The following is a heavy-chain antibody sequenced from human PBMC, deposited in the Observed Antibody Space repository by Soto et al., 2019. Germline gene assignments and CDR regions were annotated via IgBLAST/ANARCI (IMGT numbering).Heavy chain of an antibody. CDR2: IGGTDGDSDGVP. D-gene: IGHD7-27*01. CDR3: VKRGRNWGAFDF. CDR1: GFLLNNYP. V-gene: IGHV3-23*01. Sequence: VQLLESGGDFVQPGGSLRLSCVASGFLLNNYPMSWVRHAPGKGLEWVSTIGGTDGDSDGVPWYEDSVKGRFTISRDSSANTLFLHMDNLRAEDSALYYCVKRGRNWGAFDFWGQGTTVVVSS. J-gene: IGHJ3*01.